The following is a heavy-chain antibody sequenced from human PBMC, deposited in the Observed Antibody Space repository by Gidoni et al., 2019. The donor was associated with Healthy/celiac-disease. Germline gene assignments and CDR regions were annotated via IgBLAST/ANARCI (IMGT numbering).Heavy chain of an antibody. V-gene: IGHV1-8*01. D-gene: IGHD6-6*01. Sequence: QVQRVQSGAEVKKPGASVKVSCKAAGYTFTSYDINGVRQATGQGLEWMGWMNPNSGNTGYAQKFQGRVTMTRNTSISTAYMELSSLRSEDTAVYYCARGVSGIAARLVGVWGQGTLVTVSS. J-gene: IGHJ4*02. CDR1: GYTFTSYD. CDR3: ARGVSGIAARLVGV. CDR2: MNPNSGNT.